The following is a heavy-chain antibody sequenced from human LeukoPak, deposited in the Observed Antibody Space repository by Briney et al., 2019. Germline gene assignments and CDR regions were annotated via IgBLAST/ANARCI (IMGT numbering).Heavy chain of an antibody. V-gene: IGHV4-34*01. D-gene: IGHD5-24*01. J-gene: IGHJ4*02. Sequence: PSETLSLTCAVYGGSFSGYYWSWIRQPPGKGLEWIGEINHSGSTNYNPSLKSRVTISVDTSKNQFSLKLSSVTAADTAVYYCARGRRATIPFDYWGQGTLVTVSS. CDR2: INHSGST. CDR3: ARGRRATIPFDY. CDR1: GGSFSGYY.